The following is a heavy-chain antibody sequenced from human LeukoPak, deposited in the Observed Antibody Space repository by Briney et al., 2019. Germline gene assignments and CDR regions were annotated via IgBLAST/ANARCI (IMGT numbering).Heavy chain of an antibody. CDR2: IYYSGST. CDR1: GGSISSSSYY. D-gene: IGHD6-13*01. CDR3: ARDYAGFTAAAGIGY. V-gene: IGHV4-39*07. J-gene: IGHJ4*02. Sequence: SETLSLTCTVSGGSISSSSYYWGWIRQPPGKGLEWIGSIYYSGSTYYNPSLKSRVTISVDTSKNQFSLKLSSVTAADTAVYYCARDYAGFTAAAGIGYWGQGTLVTVSS.